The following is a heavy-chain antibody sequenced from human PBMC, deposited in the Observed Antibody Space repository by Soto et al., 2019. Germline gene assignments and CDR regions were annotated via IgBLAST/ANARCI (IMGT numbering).Heavy chain of an antibody. CDR2: ISYDGSNK. Sequence: QVQLVESGGGVVQPGRSLRLSCAASGFTFSSYGMHWVRQAPGKGLEWVAVISYDGSNKYYADSVKGRFTISRDNSKNSLYLQMNSLRAEDTAVYSCAKDEIVLVPAAPPYNGFDPWGQGTLVTVSS. CDR1: GFTFSSYG. D-gene: IGHD2-2*01. V-gene: IGHV3-30*18. J-gene: IGHJ5*02. CDR3: AKDEIVLVPAAPPYNGFDP.